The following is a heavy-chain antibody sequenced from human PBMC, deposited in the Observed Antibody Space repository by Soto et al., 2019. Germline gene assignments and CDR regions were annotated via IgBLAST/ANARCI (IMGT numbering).Heavy chain of an antibody. V-gene: IGHV4-59*01. CDR2: IYYSGST. CDR3: VRALDSYLDY. J-gene: IGHJ4*02. CDR1: DGSTRDFC. Sequence: VADGSTRDFCGSWIRQPPGKGLEWIGYIYYSGSTNYNPALKSRVTISVDTSKNQFSLKLSSVTAADSAVYYGVRALDSYLDYWGQGSLVPVSS.